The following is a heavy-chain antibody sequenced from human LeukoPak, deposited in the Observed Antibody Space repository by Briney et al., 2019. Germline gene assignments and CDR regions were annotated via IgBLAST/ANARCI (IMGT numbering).Heavy chain of an antibody. CDR1: GGTFISYA. V-gene: IGHV1-69*05. J-gene: IGHJ4*02. CDR3: ARAGFSGGWALDY. D-gene: IGHD6-19*01. CDR2: IIPIFGTA. Sequence: ASVKVSCKASGGTFISYAISWVRQAPGQGFEWMGGIIPIFGTANYAQKFRGRVTITTDESTSTAYMELSSLRSEDTAVYYCARAGFSGGWALDYWGQGTLVTVSS.